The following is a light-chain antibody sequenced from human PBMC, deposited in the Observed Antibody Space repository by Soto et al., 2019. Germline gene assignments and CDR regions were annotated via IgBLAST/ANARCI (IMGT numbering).Light chain of an antibody. Sequence: EIVMTQSPSTLYVSPGERATLSCRASQSVSSNLAWYQQKPGQAPRLLIYGASTRATGIPARFSGSGSGTEFTLTISSLQSEDFAVYYCQQYNNWPSWTFGQRTKVDNK. CDR3: QQYNNWPSWT. CDR1: QSVSSN. CDR2: GAS. J-gene: IGKJ1*01. V-gene: IGKV3-15*01.